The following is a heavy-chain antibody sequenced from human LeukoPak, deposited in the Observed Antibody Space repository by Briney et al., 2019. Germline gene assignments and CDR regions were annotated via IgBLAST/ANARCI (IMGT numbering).Heavy chain of an antibody. CDR1: GYTFTVYY. CDR3: ARAGRWLQLRYFDY. J-gene: IGHJ4*02. Sequence: ASVTVSFTSSGYTFTVYYMHWGRQAPGQGLEWMGLIIPNSGGTNYAQTFQGTVTMTRDTSISTAYMELSRLRSDDTAVYYCARAGRWLQLRYFDYWGQGTLVTVSS. CDR2: IIPNSGGT. V-gene: IGHV1-2*02. D-gene: IGHD5-24*01.